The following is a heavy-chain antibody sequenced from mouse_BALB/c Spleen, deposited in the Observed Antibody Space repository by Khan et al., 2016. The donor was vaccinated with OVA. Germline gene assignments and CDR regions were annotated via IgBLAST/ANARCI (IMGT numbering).Heavy chain of an antibody. V-gene: IGHV1S137*01. CDR2: ISTYSGNT. J-gene: IGHJ2*01. Sequence: QVQLKESGPELVRPGVSVKISCKGSGYTFTDYAMYWVKQSHAKSLEWIGLISTYSGNTNYNQKFKGKATMTVDKSSSTAYMELARWTSEDSAISYGARPAYDGYYDYWGQGTTLTVSS. D-gene: IGHD2-3*01. CDR3: ARPAYDGYYDY. CDR1: GYTFTDYA.